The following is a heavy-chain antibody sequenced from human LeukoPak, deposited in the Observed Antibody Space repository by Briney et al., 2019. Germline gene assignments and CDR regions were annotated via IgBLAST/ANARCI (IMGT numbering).Heavy chain of an antibody. CDR1: GFTFSSYE. CDR2: IYSDGYT. D-gene: IGHD3-22*01. CDR3: ASGSSGYGYYFDY. J-gene: IGHJ4*02. V-gene: IGHV3-66*01. Sequence: GGSLRLSCAASGFTFSSYEMNWVRQAPGKGLEWVSVIYSDGYTYHADSVKGRFTFSRDISKNTLYLQMNSLRAEDTAMYYCASGSSGYGYYFDYWGQGTLVTVSS.